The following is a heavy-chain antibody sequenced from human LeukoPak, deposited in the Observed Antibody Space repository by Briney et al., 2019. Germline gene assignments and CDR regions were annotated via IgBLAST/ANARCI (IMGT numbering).Heavy chain of an antibody. V-gene: IGHV1-8*02. CDR2: MNPNNGDT. J-gene: IGHJ4*02. Sequence: GASVKVSCKASGYTFTSYDINWVRQATGQGLEWMGWMNPNNGDTGYAQNFQGRVTMTRDTSMNTAYMELSSLRSEATALYYCARGRIRYDDYSSGSFVFFEFWGQGSLVTVSS. D-gene: IGHD6-19*01. CDR1: GYTFTSYD. CDR3: ARGRIRYDDYSSGSFVFFEF.